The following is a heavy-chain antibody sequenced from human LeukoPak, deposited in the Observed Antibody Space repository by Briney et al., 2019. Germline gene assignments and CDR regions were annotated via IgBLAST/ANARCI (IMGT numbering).Heavy chain of an antibody. Sequence: SVKVSCKASGYTFTSYDINWVRQATGQGLEWMGWIIPILGIANYAQKFQGRVTITADKSTSTAYMELSSLRSEDTAVYYCAREEYYDFWRYYYYYGMDVWGQGTTVTVSS. D-gene: IGHD3-3*01. CDR2: IIPILGIA. V-gene: IGHV1-69*10. CDR3: AREEYYDFWRYYYYYGMDV. J-gene: IGHJ6*02. CDR1: GYTFTSYD.